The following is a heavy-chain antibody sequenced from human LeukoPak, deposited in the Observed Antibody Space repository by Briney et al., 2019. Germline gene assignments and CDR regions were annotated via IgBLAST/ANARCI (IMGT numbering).Heavy chain of an antibody. CDR1: GYTFTIYG. J-gene: IGHJ4*02. CDR3: ARGNRRGVGYCSGGSCLDY. CDR2: ISAYNGNT. V-gene: IGHV1-18*01. Sequence: ASVKVSFKASGYTFTIYGISWVRQAPGQGREGMGWISAYNGNTNYAQKLQGRVTMTTDTSTSTAYMELRSLRSDDTAVYYCARGNRRGVGYCSGGSCLDYWGQGTLVTVSS. D-gene: IGHD2-15*01.